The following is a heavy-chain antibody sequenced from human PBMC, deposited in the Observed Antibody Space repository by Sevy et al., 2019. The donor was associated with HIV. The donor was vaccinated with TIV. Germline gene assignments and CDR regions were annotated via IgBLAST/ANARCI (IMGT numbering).Heavy chain of an antibody. CDR1: GFTFSRYW. D-gene: IGHD6-6*01. J-gene: IGHJ1*01. Sequence: GGSLRLSCAASGFTFSRYWMSWVRQAPGKGLEWVANIKQDGSEKDYLDSMKARFTISRDNAKNSVYLQINSLRAEDTAVYYCARIGYSSSSWDFWVQGTLVTVSS. V-gene: IGHV3-7*01. CDR3: ARIGYSSSSWDF. CDR2: IKQDGSEK.